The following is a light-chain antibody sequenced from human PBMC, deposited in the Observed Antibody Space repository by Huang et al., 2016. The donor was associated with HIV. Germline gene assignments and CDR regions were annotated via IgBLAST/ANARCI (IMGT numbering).Light chain of an antibody. CDR3: QQYFDWPPIT. CDR1: QSVSSN. Sequence: EIVLTQSPASLSVSPGERVTLSCRASQSVSSNLAWFQQKPGQAPRLLIFDASTRATGISDRFSGSGSGTEFTLTISSLQSEDFAVYFCQQYFDWPPITFGQGTRLEI. J-gene: IGKJ5*01. CDR2: DAS. V-gene: IGKV3-15*01.